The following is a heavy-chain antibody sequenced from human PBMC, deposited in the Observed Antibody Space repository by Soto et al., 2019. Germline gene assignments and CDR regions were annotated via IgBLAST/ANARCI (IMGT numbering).Heavy chain of an antibody. Sequence: GGSLRLSCAASGFTFSSYAMSWVRQAPGKGLEWVSAISGSGGSTYYADSVKGRFTISRDNSKNTLYLQMNSLRAEDTAVYYCAKDGLTMIVVAQGNFDYWGQGTLVTVSS. CDR2: ISGSGGST. V-gene: IGHV3-23*01. D-gene: IGHD3-22*01. CDR3: AKDGLTMIVVAQGNFDY. CDR1: GFTFSSYA. J-gene: IGHJ4*02.